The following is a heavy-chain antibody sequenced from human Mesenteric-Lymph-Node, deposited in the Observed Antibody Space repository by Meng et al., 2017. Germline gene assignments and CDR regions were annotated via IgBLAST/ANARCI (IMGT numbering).Heavy chain of an antibody. V-gene: IGHV4-31*03. CDR1: GGSISSGGHS. CDR2: IYYSGST. Sequence: QVQLQESGPGLVKPSQTLSLTCTVSGGSISSGGHSWSWICQHPGKGLEWIAYIYYSGSTYYNPSLKSRVILSVDTSKNQFSLKLSSVTAADTAVYYCARVDSSGYFLDYWGQGTLVTVSS. D-gene: IGHD3-22*01. CDR3: ARVDSSGYFLDY. J-gene: IGHJ4*01.